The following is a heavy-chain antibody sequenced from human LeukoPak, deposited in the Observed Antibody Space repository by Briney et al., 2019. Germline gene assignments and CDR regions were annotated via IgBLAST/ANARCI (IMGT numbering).Heavy chain of an antibody. V-gene: IGHV1-2*02. D-gene: IGHD3/OR15-3a*01. CDR1: GYTFTDYY. CDR3: ARDLFWTGFYYFDF. J-gene: IGHJ4*02. CDR2: IALNTGDT. Sequence: AASVTVSCKASGYTFTDYYMHWLRQAPGQGLKWMGWIALNTGDTHSAQKFQHRVTMTRDTSISTAYLELTRLTSDDTAVYYCARDLFWTGFYYFDFWGQGTLVTVSS.